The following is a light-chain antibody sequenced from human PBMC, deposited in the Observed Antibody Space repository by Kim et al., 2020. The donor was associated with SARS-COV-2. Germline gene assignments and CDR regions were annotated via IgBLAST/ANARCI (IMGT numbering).Light chain of an antibody. CDR1: QSVSSSH. CDR2: GAS. CDR3: QKYGSTWT. J-gene: IGKJ1*01. V-gene: IGKV3-20*01. Sequence: LSPGERATLSCRASQSVSSSHLAWYQQKPGQAPRLRIYGASTRATGIPDRFSGSGSGTDFTLTISRLEPEDFAVFYCQKYGSTWTFGQGTKVDIK.